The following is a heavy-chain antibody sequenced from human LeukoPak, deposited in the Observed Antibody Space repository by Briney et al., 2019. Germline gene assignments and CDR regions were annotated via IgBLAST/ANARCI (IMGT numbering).Heavy chain of an antibody. CDR1: GASISSGGDY. CDR3: GRVGYGGYGIVDY. V-gene: IGHV4-61*02. Sequence: NPSETLSLTCTVSGASISSGGDYWTWIRQPAGKRLQWIGRIHSSGSTIYNPSLNSRGTISIDTSTNQFSLKLNSVTAADTAMYYCGRVGYGGYGIVDYWGQGTLVTVSS. D-gene: IGHD5-12*01. CDR2: IHSSGST. J-gene: IGHJ4*02.